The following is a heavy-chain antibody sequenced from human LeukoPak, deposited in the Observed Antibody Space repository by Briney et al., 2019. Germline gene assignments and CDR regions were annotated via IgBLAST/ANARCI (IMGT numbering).Heavy chain of an antibody. Sequence: GGSLRLSCAASGFTCSSYTMSWVRQAPGKGLEWVSGSGRDGATYYVDSVKGRFTISRDNSKNTLYLQMNSLRADDTAVYYCANLEITMIRGPWGQGTLVTVFS. CDR3: ANLEITMIRGP. CDR1: GFTCSSYT. J-gene: IGHJ5*02. CDR2: SGRDGAT. V-gene: IGHV3-23*01. D-gene: IGHD3-10*01.